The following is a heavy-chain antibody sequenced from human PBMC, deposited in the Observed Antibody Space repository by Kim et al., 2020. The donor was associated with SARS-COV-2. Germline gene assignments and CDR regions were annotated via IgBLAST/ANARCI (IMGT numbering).Heavy chain of an antibody. Sequence: SETLSLTCAVYGGSFSGYYWSWIRQPPGKGLEWIGEINHSGSTNYNPSLKSRVTISVDTSKNQFSLKLSSVTAADTAVYYCARGRGYSGYDEFDYWGQGTLVTVSS. CDR1: GGSFSGYY. CDR2: INHSGST. V-gene: IGHV4-34*01. J-gene: IGHJ4*02. CDR3: ARGRGYSGYDEFDY. D-gene: IGHD5-12*01.